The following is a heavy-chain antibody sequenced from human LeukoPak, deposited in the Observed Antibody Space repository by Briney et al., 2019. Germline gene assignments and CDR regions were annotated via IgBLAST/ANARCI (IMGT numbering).Heavy chain of an antibody. D-gene: IGHD2-15*01. CDR3: AKRSCSGTTCYPLDY. J-gene: IGHJ4*02. CDR1: GLTFSVSG. CDR2: ITGNSDST. V-gene: IGHV3-23*01. Sequence: GGSLRLSCVASGLTFSVSGMHWVRQAPGKGLEWVSAITGNSDSTYYTDSVKGRFTIPRDNSKNTLYLQMNNLRAEDTAIYYCAKRSCSGTTCYPLDYWGQGTLVTVSA.